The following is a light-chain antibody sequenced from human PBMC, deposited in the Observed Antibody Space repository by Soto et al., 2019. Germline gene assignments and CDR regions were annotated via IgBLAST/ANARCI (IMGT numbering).Light chain of an antibody. Sequence: QPVLTQPTSVSGAPGQRVTISCTGSSSNIGAGYDVHWYQQLPGRAPKLLIYGNTNRPSGVPDRFSGSKSGTSASLAITGLQAEDEADYDCLSFDSSLSVVFGGGTKLTVL. CDR2: GNT. V-gene: IGLV1-40*01. CDR1: SSNIGAGYD. J-gene: IGLJ2*01. CDR3: LSFDSSLSVV.